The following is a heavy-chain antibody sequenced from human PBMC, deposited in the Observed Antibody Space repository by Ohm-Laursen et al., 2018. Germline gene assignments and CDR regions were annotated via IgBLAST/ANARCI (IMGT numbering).Heavy chain of an antibody. J-gene: IGHJ4*02. V-gene: IGHV1-2*02. CDR1: GYTFSGYY. Sequence: SSVKVSCKASGYTFSGYYIHWVRRAPGQGLEWMGWINPNSGGTGYAQKFQGRVTMTRDTSISTAFVELSGLRSDDTAVYYCARGQAVTMFYFDFWGQGTLVTVSS. CDR2: INPNSGGT. CDR3: ARGQAVTMFYFDF. D-gene: IGHD4-17*01.